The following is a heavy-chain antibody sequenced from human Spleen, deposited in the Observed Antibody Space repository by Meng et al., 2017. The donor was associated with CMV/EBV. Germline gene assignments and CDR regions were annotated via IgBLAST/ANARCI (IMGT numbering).Heavy chain of an antibody. CDR2: ITSSSSYI. CDR3: ARDFLGQFYLYAMDV. Sequence: GGSLRLSCAASGFTFSSYSMNWVRQAPGKGLEWVSSITSSSSYIYYADSVKGRFNISRDNAKNSLYLQMNSLRAEDTAVYYCARDFLGQFYLYAMDVWGQGTTVTVSS. V-gene: IGHV3-21*01. D-gene: IGHD3-16*01. J-gene: IGHJ6*02. CDR1: GFTFSSYS.